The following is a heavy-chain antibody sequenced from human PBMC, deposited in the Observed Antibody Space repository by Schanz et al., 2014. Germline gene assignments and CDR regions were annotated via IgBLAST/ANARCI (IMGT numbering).Heavy chain of an antibody. CDR1: GFTFSNHA. J-gene: IGHJ5*02. CDR2: ISSTSSYI. D-gene: IGHD2-15*01. CDR3: ARGRGCTGGSCYSWFDL. V-gene: IGHV3-21*04. Sequence: EVHLLESGGGLVQPGGSLRLSCAASGFTFSNHAMSWVRQAPGKGLEWVSSISSTSSYIFYADSVKGRFTISRDNAKNSLYLQMNSLRSEDTAVYYCARGRGCTGGSCYSWFDLWGQGTLVTVAS.